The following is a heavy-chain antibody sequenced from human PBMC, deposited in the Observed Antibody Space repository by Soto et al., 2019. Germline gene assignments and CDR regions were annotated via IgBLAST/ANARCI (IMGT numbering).Heavy chain of an antibody. V-gene: IGHV1-69*12. Sequence: QVQLVQSGAEVKKPGSSVKVSCKASGGTFSSYXXXXXXXXXXXXXEXMGGIIPIFGTANYAXXXXXRVTITADEXTXTXXMXLXXXXXXXXXXXYXARVGGYGDNSIDYWGQGTLVTVSS. CDR2: IIPIFGTA. CDR1: GGTFSSYX. J-gene: IGHJ4*02. D-gene: IGHD4-17*01. CDR3: ARVGGYGDNSIDY.